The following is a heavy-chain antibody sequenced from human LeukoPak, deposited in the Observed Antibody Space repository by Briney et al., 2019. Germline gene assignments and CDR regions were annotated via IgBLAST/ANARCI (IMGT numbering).Heavy chain of an antibody. CDR3: ARELYYDILTGYSNWFDP. J-gene: IGHJ5*02. CDR2: INPISGGT. V-gene: IGHV1-2*02. Sequence: ASVKVSCKASGYTFTGYYMHWVRQAPGQGLEWMGWINPISGGTNYAQKFQGRVTMTRDTSISTAYMELSRLRSDDTAVYYCARELYYDILTGYSNWFDPWGQGTLVTVSS. D-gene: IGHD3-9*01. CDR1: GYTFTGYY.